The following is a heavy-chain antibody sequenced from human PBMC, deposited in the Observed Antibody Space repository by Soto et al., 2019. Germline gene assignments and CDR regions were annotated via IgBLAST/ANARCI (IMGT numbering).Heavy chain of an antibody. Sequence: QVQLQESGPGLVKSSQTLSLTCTVSGGSISSGGYYWSWIRQHPGKGLEWIGYIYYSGSTYYNPSLKSRVTISVDTSKNQFSLKLSSVTAADTAVYYRARVSGYYLSDQPRTFDYWGQGTLVTVSS. D-gene: IGHD3-3*01. CDR2: IYYSGST. CDR1: GGSISSGGYY. J-gene: IGHJ4*02. CDR3: ARVSGYYLSDQPRTFDY. V-gene: IGHV4-31*03.